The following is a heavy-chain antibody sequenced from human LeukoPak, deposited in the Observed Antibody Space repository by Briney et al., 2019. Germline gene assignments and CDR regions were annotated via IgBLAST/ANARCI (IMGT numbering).Heavy chain of an antibody. CDR3: AGPAMVEYSSALGAFDI. J-gene: IGHJ3*02. D-gene: IGHD6-6*01. CDR2: ISAYNGNT. V-gene: IGHV1-18*01. Sequence: ASVKVSCKASGYTFTSYGISWVRQAPGQGLEWMGWISAYNGNTNYAQKLQGRVTMTTDTSTSTAYMELRSLRSDDTAVYYCAGPAMVEYSSALGAFDIWGQGTMVTVSS. CDR1: GYTFTSYG.